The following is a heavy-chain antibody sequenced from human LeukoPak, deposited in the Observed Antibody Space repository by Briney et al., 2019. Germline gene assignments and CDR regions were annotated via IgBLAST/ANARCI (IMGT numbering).Heavy chain of an antibody. CDR1: GYTFTSYA. D-gene: IGHD2-15*01. CDR3: ARENKQEGYAFDI. Sequence: ASVKVSCKASGYTFTSYAMRWVRQAPGQRLEWMGWINAGNGNTKYSQKFQGRVTITRDTSASTAYMELSSLRSEDTAVYYCARENKQEGYAFDIWGQGTMVTVSS. CDR2: INAGNGNT. J-gene: IGHJ3*02. V-gene: IGHV1-3*01.